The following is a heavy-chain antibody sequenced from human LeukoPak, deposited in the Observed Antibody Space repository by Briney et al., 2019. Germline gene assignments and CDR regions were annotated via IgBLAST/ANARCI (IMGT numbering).Heavy chain of an antibody. J-gene: IGHJ4*02. D-gene: IGHD4-11*01. CDR2: INHSGST. CDR1: GGSFSGYY. V-gene: IGHV4-34*01. CDR3: ARGVLYSNYDY. Sequence: SETLSLTCAVNGGSFSGYYWSWIRQPPGKGLEWIGEINHSGSTNYNPSLKSRVTISVDTSKNQFSLKLSSVTAADTAVYYCARGVLYSNYDYWGQGTLVTVSS.